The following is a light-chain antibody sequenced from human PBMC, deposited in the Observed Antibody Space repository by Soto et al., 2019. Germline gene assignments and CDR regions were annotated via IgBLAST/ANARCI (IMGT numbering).Light chain of an antibody. Sequence: EIVMTQSPGTLSVSTEEGATLSCRASQSVDRNLAWYQQKPGQAPRLLIYGASTRPTGIPDRFSGSGSWTEFSLTSSSLQSEDFAVYYCQQYDSWHLTFGGGTKVEIK. CDR3: QQYDSWHLT. CDR2: GAS. CDR1: QSVDRN. V-gene: IGKV3D-15*01. J-gene: IGKJ4*01.